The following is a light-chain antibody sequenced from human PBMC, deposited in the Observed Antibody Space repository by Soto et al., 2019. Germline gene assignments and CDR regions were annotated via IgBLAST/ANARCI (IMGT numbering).Light chain of an antibody. CDR1: QTISSW. CDR2: EVN. V-gene: IGKV1-5*01. CDR3: MQSMQLPIT. Sequence: DIQMTQSPSTLSGSVGDRVTITCRASQTISSWLAWYQQKPGKAPKLLIYEVNIRFSGVPDRFSGGGSGTDFTLKISRVQAEDVGLYYCMQSMQLPITFGQGTRLEIK. J-gene: IGKJ5*01.